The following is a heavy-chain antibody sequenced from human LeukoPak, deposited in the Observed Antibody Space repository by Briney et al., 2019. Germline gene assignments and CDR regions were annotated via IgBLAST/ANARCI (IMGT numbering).Heavy chain of an antibody. CDR3: TQDIAPGVLGV. Sequence: GGSLRLSCAASGVILNEPGISDHAMPWGRQAPGKGLERVSSISWASKRIAYAESVKGRFRISRENVRNFLFLHMNSLTREDTAFYFCTQDIAPGVLGVWGQGTTVTVS. CDR1: GVILNEPGISDHA. J-gene: IGHJ6*02. D-gene: IGHD3-16*01. V-gene: IGHV3-9*01. CDR2: ISWASKRI.